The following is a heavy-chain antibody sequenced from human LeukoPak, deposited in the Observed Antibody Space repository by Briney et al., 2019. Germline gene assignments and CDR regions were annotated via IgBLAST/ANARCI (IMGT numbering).Heavy chain of an antibody. V-gene: IGHV4-59*01. D-gene: IGHD3-3*02. Sequence: SETLSLTCTVSGGSISSYYWSWIRQPPGKGLEWIGYVYYSGSTNYNPSLKSQVTISVDTSKNQFSLKLSSVTAADTAVYYCARSVFGDIEASYYYYGMDVWGQGTTVTVSS. CDR2: VYYSGST. CDR3: ARSVFGDIEASYYYYGMDV. J-gene: IGHJ6*02. CDR1: GGSISSYY.